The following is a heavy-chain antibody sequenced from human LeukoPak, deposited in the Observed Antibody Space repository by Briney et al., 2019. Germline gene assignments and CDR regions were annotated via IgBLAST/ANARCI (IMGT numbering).Heavy chain of an antibody. CDR1: GFTFSSYS. D-gene: IGHD3-22*01. Sequence: GGSLRLSCAASGFTFSSYSMNWVRQAPGKGLEWVSSISSSSSYIYYADSVKGRFTISRDNAKNSLYLQMNSLRAEDTAVYYCARVPYYYDGSGYYQTDYWGQGTLVTVSS. V-gene: IGHV3-21*01. CDR2: ISSSSSYI. CDR3: ARVPYYYDGSGYYQTDY. J-gene: IGHJ4*02.